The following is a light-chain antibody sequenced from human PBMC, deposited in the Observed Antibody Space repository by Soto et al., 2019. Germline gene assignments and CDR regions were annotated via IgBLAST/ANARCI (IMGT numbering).Light chain of an antibody. V-gene: IGKV3-11*01. CDR2: DAS. J-gene: IGKJ5*01. Sequence: EIVLXQXPXTLSLSPGERATLSCRASQSVSSYLAWYQQKPGQAPRLLIYDASNRATGIPARFSGSGSGTDFTLTISSLEPEDFAVYYCQQRSNWPPRITFGQGTRLEIK. CDR3: QQRSNWPPRIT. CDR1: QSVSSY.